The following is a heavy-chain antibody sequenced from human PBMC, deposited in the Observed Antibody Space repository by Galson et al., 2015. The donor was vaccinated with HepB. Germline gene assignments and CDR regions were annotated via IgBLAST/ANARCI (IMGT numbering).Heavy chain of an antibody. D-gene: IGHD2/OR15-2a*01. J-gene: IGHJ2*01. CDR2: ISSSSSTI. CDR3: ARGILSTYCYFDL. Sequence: SLRLSCAASGFTFSSYSMNWVRQAPGKGLEWVSYISSSSSTIYYADSVKGRFTISRDNAKNSLYLQMNSLRAEDTAVYYCARGILSTYCYFDLWGRGTLVTVSS. V-gene: IGHV3-48*01. CDR1: GFTFSSYS.